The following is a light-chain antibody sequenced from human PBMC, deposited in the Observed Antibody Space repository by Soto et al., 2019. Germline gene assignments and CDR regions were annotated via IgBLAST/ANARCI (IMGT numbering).Light chain of an antibody. J-gene: IGKJ5*01. V-gene: IGKV3-11*01. CDR3: QQRSNWPS. CDR1: QSVSSY. Sequence: LLTQSPAPLSCSPGEAATLSRRASQSVSSYLAWYQQKPGKATRLLIYAASNRATGIQARFSGIGSGTDFTLTISSLEPEDFAVYYCQQRSNWPSFGQGTRLEIK. CDR2: AAS.